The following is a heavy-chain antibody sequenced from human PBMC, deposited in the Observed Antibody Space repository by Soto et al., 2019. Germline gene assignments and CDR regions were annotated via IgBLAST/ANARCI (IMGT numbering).Heavy chain of an antibody. D-gene: IGHD6-6*01. CDR2: IIPIFGTA. CDR1: GGTFSSYA. V-gene: IGHV1-69*06. Sequence: SVKVSCKASGGTFSSYAISWVRQAPGQGLEWMGGIIPIFGTANYAQKFQGRVTITADKSTSTAYMELSSLRSEDTAVYYCARDQRRIAARPFSYYGMDVWGQGTTVTVSS. J-gene: IGHJ6*02. CDR3: ARDQRRIAARPFSYYGMDV.